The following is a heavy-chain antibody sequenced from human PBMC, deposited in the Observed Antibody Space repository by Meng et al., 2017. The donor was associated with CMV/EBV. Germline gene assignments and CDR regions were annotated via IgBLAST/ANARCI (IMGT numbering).Heavy chain of an antibody. Sequence: SCKASGYTVTSYGISWVRQAPGKGLEWMGWISAYNGNTNYAQKLQGRVTMTKDTSTSTAYMELRSLRSDDTAVYYCARYSGSSPSDYWGQGTLVTVSS. CDR1: GYTVTSYG. CDR3: ARYSGSSPSDY. J-gene: IGHJ4*02. D-gene: IGHD1-26*01. V-gene: IGHV1-18*01. CDR2: ISAYNGNT.